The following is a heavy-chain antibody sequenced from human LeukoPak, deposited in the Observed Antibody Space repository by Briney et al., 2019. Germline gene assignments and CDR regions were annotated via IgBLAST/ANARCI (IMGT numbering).Heavy chain of an antibody. D-gene: IGHD6-6*01. CDR1: GGSITSYY. CDR3: ARGERPGCDY. V-gene: IGHV4-59*01. CDR2: ISYSRST. J-gene: IGHJ4*02. Sequence: SETLSLTCPVSGGSITSYYWSWIRQPPGKGLEWIGYISYSRSTNYNPSLKSRATMSLDTSKNQFSLNLNSVTAADTAVYYCARGERPGCDYWGQGTLVTVSS.